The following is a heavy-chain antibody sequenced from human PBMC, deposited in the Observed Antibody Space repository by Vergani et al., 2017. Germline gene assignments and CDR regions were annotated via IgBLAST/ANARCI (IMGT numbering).Heavy chain of an antibody. Sequence: QVQLVESAGGVVQTGGSLRLSCAAPGFTFSNFGMHGSRQAPGKGLEWLAYIGKDGINTRYRDAVKGRFTVSRDNSKDILYLQMDSLRSEDTALYYCAKYLRDSTDGLPYSWGPGTLVIVSS. CDR1: GFTFSNFG. CDR3: AKYLRDSTDGLPYS. V-gene: IGHV3-30*02. D-gene: IGHD2-21*02. J-gene: IGHJ4*02. CDR2: IGKDGINT.